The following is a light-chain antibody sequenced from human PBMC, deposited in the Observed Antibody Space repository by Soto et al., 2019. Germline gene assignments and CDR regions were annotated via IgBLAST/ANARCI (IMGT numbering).Light chain of an antibody. CDR2: EVT. Sequence: QSALTQPASVSGSPGQSITISCTGTSSDVGNYNLVFWYQHHPGKAPKLMIYEVTKRPSGVSNRFSGSKSGNTASLTISGLQAEDEADYYCCSYAGSSSLVVFGGGTKLTVL. CDR1: SSDVGNYNL. CDR3: CSYAGSSSLVV. J-gene: IGLJ2*01. V-gene: IGLV2-23*02.